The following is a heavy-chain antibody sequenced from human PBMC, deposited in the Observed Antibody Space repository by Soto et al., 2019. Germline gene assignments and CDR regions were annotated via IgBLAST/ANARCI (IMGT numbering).Heavy chain of an antibody. CDR3: AMDRLEVATAFTNDY. V-gene: IGHV3-7*03. CDR2: IKEDGSDK. D-gene: IGHD2-15*01. CDR1: GFTFTSYW. Sequence: GGSLRLSCAASGFTFTSYWMGWVRQAPGKGLEWVANIKEDGSDKYYVDSVKGRFTISRDNTKNSLYLQMNSLRVEDTALYYCAMDRLEVATAFTNDYGGQGSLVTVSS. J-gene: IGHJ4*02.